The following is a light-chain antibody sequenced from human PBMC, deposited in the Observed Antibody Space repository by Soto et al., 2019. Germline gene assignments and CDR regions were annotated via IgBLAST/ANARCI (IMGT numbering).Light chain of an antibody. CDR2: GAS. J-gene: IGKJ2*01. V-gene: IGKV3-20*01. CDR1: QSVSSSY. Sequence: EIVWTQSPGTLSLSPGERATLSCRASQSVSSSYLAWYQQKPGQAPRLLIYGASSRATGIPDRFSGSGSGNDFTLTISRLEPEDFAVYYCQQYGSSPTYTFGQGTKLEIK. CDR3: QQYGSSPTYT.